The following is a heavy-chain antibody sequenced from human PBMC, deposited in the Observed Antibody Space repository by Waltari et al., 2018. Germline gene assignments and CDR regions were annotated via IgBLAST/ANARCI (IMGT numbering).Heavy chain of an antibody. CDR3: ARVSGWIQLWLWGYFDY. CDR2: SDHSGGN. D-gene: IGHD5-18*01. Sequence: QVQMQESGPGLVKPSETLSLTCAVSGYSISSGYYWCWIRQPPGKGLEWIGSSDHSGGNYYNPSLKSRVTISVDTAKIQFSLKLSSVTAADTAVYYCARVSGWIQLWLWGYFDYWGQGTLVTVSS. J-gene: IGHJ4*02. CDR1: GYSISSGYY. V-gene: IGHV4-38-2*01.